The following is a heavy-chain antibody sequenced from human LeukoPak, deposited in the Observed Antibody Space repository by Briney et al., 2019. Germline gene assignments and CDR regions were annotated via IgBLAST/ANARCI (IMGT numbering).Heavy chain of an antibody. CDR3: ARVGVGYFDSSGYYRPDAFDI. J-gene: IGHJ3*02. D-gene: IGHD3-22*01. CDR2: IYYSGST. Sequence: SEALSLTCTVSGGSISSCYWSWIRQPPGRGLEWIGYIYYSGSTNYNPSLKSRVTISVDTSKNQFSLKLSSVTAADTAVYYCARVGVGYFDSSGYYRPDAFDIWGQGTMVTVSS. CDR1: GGSISSCY. V-gene: IGHV4-59*01.